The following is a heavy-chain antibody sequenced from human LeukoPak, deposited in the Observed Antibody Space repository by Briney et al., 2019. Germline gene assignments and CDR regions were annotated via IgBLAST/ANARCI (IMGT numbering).Heavy chain of an antibody. V-gene: IGHV1-18*01. CDR2: ISAYNGNT. D-gene: IGHD3-3*01. Sequence: GASVKVSCKASGYTFTSYGISWVRQAPGQGVEWMGWISAYNGNTNYAQKLQGRVTMTTDTSTSTAYMELRSLRSDDTAVYYCARARGYYDFWSGYYEHWGQGTLVTVSS. CDR1: GYTFTSYG. CDR3: ARARGYYDFWSGYYEH. J-gene: IGHJ1*01.